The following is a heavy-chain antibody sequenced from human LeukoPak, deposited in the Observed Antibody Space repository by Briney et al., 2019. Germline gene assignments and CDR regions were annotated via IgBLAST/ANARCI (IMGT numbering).Heavy chain of an antibody. Sequence: GRSLRLSCAASGFTFSSYGMHWFRQAPGKGLEWVAVIWYDGSNKYYADSVKGRFTISRDNSKNTLYLQMNSLRAEDTAVYYCARAPGVRGVIDGFLGAFDIWGQGTMVTVSS. J-gene: IGHJ3*02. V-gene: IGHV3-33*01. D-gene: IGHD3-10*01. CDR2: IWYDGSNK. CDR1: GFTFSSYG. CDR3: ARAPGVRGVIDGFLGAFDI.